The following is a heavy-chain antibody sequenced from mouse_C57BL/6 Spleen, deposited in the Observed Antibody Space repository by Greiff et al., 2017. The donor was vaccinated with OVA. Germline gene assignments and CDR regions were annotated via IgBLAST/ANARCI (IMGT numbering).Heavy chain of an antibody. D-gene: IGHD2-5*01. V-gene: IGHV7-3*01. Sequence: EVKVVESGGGLVQPGGSLSLSCAASGFTFTDYYMSWVRQPPGKALEWLGFIRNKANGYTTEYSASVKGRFTISRDNSQSILYLQMNALRAEDSATYYCASPAYYSNAYAMDYWGQGTSVTVSS. J-gene: IGHJ4*01. CDR1: GFTFTDYY. CDR3: ASPAYYSNAYAMDY. CDR2: IRNKANGYTT.